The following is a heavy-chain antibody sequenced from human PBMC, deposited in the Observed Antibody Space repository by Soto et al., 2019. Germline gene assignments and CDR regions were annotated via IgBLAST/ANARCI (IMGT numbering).Heavy chain of an antibody. J-gene: IGHJ6*02. V-gene: IGHV1-69*13. D-gene: IGHD6-6*01. CDR3: AREGGSSYGHYYYYGMDV. CDR1: GGTFSSYA. CDR2: IIPIFGTA. Sequence: SVKVSCKASGGTFSSYAISWVRQAPGQGLEWMGGIIPIFGTANYAQKFQGRVTITADESTSTAYMELSSLRSEDTAVYYCAREGGSSYGHYYYYGMDVWGQGTTVTVSS.